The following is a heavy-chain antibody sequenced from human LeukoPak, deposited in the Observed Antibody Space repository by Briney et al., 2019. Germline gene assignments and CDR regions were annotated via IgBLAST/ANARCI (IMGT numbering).Heavy chain of an antibody. CDR2: IKEDGSAT. Sequence: AGGSLRLSCAASGFIFTHYWMTWVRQAPGRGLEWVAHIKEDGSATQYVDSVRGRYTISRDNAKSSLSLQMNSLGVEDTAVYYCVRDIGWFRFDSWGQGTLVTVSS. J-gene: IGHJ4*02. D-gene: IGHD3-10*01. CDR1: GFIFTHYW. V-gene: IGHV3-7*01. CDR3: VRDIGWFRFDS.